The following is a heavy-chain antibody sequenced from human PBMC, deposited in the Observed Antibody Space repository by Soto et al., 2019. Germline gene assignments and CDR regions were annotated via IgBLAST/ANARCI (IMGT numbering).Heavy chain of an antibody. Sequence: EVQLLESGGGLVRPGGSLRLSCAAPGLTFSNYAMSWVRKAPGKGLEWVSSISGSGGITYIADSVKGRFTISRDNSKNTLYLQMSSLRAEDTAVYYCAKGYYDFWSGYINWGQGTLVTVSS. J-gene: IGHJ4*02. V-gene: IGHV3-23*01. D-gene: IGHD3-3*01. CDR3: AKGYYDFWSGYIN. CDR2: ISGSGGIT. CDR1: GLTFSNYA.